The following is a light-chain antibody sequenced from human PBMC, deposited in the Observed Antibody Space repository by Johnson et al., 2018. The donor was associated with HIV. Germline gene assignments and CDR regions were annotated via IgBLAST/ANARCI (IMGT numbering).Light chain of an antibody. V-gene: IGLV1-51*02. CDR3: GTWDSSLSAGGV. CDR1: SSNIGNNY. CDR2: ENT. J-gene: IGLJ1*01. Sequence: QSVLTQPPSVSAAPGQKVTISCSGSSSNIGNNYVSWYQHLPGTAPKLLIYENTKRPSGVPDRFSGSKSGTSATLGITGLQTGDEADYYCGTWDSSLSAGGVFGPGTKVTVL.